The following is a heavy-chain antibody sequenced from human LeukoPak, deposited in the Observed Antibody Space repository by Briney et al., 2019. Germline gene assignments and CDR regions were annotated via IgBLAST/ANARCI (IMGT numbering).Heavy chain of an antibody. J-gene: IGHJ5*02. V-gene: IGHV1-69*04. CDR1: GGTFSSCA. CDR3: ARDEGGGPNWFDP. D-gene: IGHD4-23*01. CDR2: IIPILGIA. Sequence: ASVKVSFKASGGTFSSCAISWVRQAPGQGLEWMGRIIPILGIANYAQKFQGRVTITADKSTSTAYMELSSLRSEDTAVYYCARDEGGGPNWFDPWGQGTLATVSS.